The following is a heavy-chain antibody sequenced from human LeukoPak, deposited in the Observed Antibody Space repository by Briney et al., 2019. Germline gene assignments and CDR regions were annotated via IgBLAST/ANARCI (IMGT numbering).Heavy chain of an antibody. D-gene: IGHD3-22*01. Sequence: SETLSLTCAVYGGSFSGYYWSWIRQPPGKGLEWIGEINHSGSTNYNPSLKSRVTISVDTSKNQFSLKLSSVTAADTAVYYCARSDLYDSSGYYSLPWGQGTLVTVSS. CDR2: INHSGST. CDR1: GGSFSGYY. CDR3: ARSDLYDSSGYYSLP. V-gene: IGHV4-34*01. J-gene: IGHJ5*02.